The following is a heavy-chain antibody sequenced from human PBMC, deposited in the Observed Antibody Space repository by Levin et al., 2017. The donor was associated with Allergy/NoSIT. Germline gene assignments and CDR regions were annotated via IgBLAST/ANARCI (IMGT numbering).Heavy chain of an antibody. D-gene: IGHD4-17*01. J-gene: IGHJ4*02. Sequence: SLKISCAASGFTFDDYAMHWVRQAPGKGLEWVSGINWNSGSIGYADSVKGRFTISRDNAKNSLYLQMHSLRAEDTALYYCAKGRDYDPRTGLDYWGQGTLVTVSS. V-gene: IGHV3-9*01. CDR3: AKGRDYDPRTGLDY. CDR2: INWNSGSI. CDR1: GFTFDDYA.